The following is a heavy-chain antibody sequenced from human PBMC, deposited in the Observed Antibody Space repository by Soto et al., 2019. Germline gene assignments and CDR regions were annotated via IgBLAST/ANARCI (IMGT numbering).Heavy chain of an antibody. CDR3: ARIAAAGVFS. V-gene: IGHV4-59*01. Sequence: SETLSLTCTVSGGSISSYYWSWIRQPPGKGLEWIGYIYYSGSTNYNPSLKSRVTISVDTSKNQFSLKLSSVTAADTAVYCCARIAAAGVFSWGQGTLVTVSS. J-gene: IGHJ4*02. D-gene: IGHD6-13*01. CDR2: IYYSGST. CDR1: GGSISSYY.